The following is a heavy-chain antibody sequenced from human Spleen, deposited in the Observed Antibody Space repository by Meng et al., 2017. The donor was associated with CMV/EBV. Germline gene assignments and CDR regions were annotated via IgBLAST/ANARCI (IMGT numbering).Heavy chain of an antibody. J-gene: IGHJ4*02. CDR1: GGSISSSSYY. Sequence: SETLSLTCTVSGGSISSSSYYWGWIRQPPGKGLEWIGSIYYSGSTYYSPSLKSRVTISVDTSKNQFSLKLSSVTAADTAVYYCARVVVVPAAVQQPPQIYYFDYWGQGTLVTVSS. CDR3: ARVVVVPAAVQQPPQIYYFDY. V-gene: IGHV4-39*07. CDR2: IYYSGST. D-gene: IGHD2-2*02.